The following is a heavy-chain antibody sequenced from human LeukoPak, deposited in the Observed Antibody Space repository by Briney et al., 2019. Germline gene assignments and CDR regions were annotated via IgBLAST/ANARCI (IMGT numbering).Heavy chain of an antibody. V-gene: IGHV1-18*01. CDR3: ARDPIMTCPDAFDI. CDR1: GYTFTSYG. CDR2: ISAYNGNT. Sequence: ASVKVSCKASGYTFTSYGISWVRQAPGQGLEWMGWISAYNGNTNYAQKLQGRVTMTTDTSTSTAYMELRSLRSDDTAVYYCARDPIMTCPDAFDIWGQGAMVTVSS. J-gene: IGHJ3*02. D-gene: IGHD1-14*01.